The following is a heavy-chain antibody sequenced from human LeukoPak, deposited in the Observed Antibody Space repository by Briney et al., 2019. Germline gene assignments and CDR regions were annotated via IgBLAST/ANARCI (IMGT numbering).Heavy chain of an antibody. CDR2: ISGSGGST. CDR3: AKGTNYYGSGSFIDY. Sequence: GGSLRLSCAASGFTFSSYAMIWVRQAPGKGLEWVSAISGSGGSTYYADSVKGRFTISRDNSKNTLYLQMNSLRAEDTAVYYCAKGTNYYGSGSFIDYWGQGTLVTVSS. CDR1: GFTFSSYA. D-gene: IGHD3-10*01. J-gene: IGHJ4*02. V-gene: IGHV3-23*01.